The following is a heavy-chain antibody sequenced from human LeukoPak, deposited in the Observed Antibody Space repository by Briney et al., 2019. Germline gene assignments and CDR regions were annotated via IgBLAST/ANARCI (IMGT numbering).Heavy chain of an antibody. CDR2: INHSGST. Sequence: SETLSLTCAVYGGSFSGYYWSWIRQPPGKGLEWIGEINHSGSTNYNPSLKSRVTISVDTSKSQFSLKLSSVTAADTAVYYCARGVARSSKFHFSYYFDYWGQGTLVTVSS. V-gene: IGHV4-34*01. CDR3: ARGVARSSKFHFSYYFDY. J-gene: IGHJ4*02. D-gene: IGHD6-6*01. CDR1: GGSFSGYY.